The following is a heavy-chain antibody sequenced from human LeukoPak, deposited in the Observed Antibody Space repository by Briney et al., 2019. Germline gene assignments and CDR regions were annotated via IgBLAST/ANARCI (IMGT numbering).Heavy chain of an antibody. CDR3: ARRWVYDKRAFDA. D-gene: IGHD3-16*01. J-gene: IGHJ3*01. Sequence: RSSETLSLTCAVYGGSFSGYYWSWIRQPPGKGLEWIGEINHSGSTNYNPSLKSRVTISVDTSKNQFSLKLSSVTAADTAVYYCARRWVYDKRAFDAWGQGTMVTVSS. CDR2: INHSGST. V-gene: IGHV4-34*01. CDR1: GGSFSGYY.